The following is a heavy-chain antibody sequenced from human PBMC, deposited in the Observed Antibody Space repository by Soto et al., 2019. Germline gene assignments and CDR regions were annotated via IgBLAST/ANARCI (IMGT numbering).Heavy chain of an antibody. J-gene: IGHJ4*02. CDR1: GFTVSSNY. CDR2: IYSGGST. V-gene: IGHV3-66*01. Sequence: EVQLVESGGGLVQPGGSLRLSCAASGFTVSSNYMNWVRQAPGRGLEWVSVIYSGGSTYYADSVRGRFTISRDNSKNTLYLQMHNLRAEDTEVYYCARDRSTYYDSSGYLDWGQGTLVTVSS. CDR3: ARDRSTYYDSSGYLD. D-gene: IGHD3-22*01.